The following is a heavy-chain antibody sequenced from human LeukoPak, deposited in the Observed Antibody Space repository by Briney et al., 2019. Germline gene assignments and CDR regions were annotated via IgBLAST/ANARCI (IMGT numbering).Heavy chain of an antibody. D-gene: IGHD3-10*01. CDR1: GFTFSSYS. CDR2: ISSSSTI. J-gene: IGHJ6*02. Sequence: GGSLRLSCAASGFTFSSYSMNWVRQAPGKGLEWVSYISSSSTIYYADSVKGRFTISRDNAKNSLYLQMNSLRAEDTAVYYCARGLWFGRYGMDVWGQGTTVTVSS. CDR3: ARGLWFGRYGMDV. V-gene: IGHV3-48*04.